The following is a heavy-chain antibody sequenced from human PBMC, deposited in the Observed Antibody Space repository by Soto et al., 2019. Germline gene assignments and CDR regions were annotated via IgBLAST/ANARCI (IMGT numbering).Heavy chain of an antibody. CDR1: GGSISSGGYY. J-gene: IGHJ4*02. CDR3: ATYSSSRGYFDY. Sequence: SETLYLTCTVSGGSISSGGYYWSWIRQHPGKGLEWIGYIYYSGSTYYNPSLKSRVTISVDTSKNQFSLKLSSVTAADTAVYYCATYSSSRGYFDYWGQGTLVTVSS. D-gene: IGHD6-13*01. V-gene: IGHV4-31*03. CDR2: IYYSGST.